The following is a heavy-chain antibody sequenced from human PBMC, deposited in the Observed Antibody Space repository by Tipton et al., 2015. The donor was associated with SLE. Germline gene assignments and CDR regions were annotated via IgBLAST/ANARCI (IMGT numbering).Heavy chain of an antibody. CDR2: IYHSGSP. CDR1: GYSISSGFY. D-gene: IGHD5-24*01. V-gene: IGHV4-38-2*02. CDR3: ARGDGYNFDY. J-gene: IGHJ4*02. Sequence: TLSLTCTVSGYSISSGFYWGWIRQPPGKGLEWIGNIYHSGSPFYNPSLKSRVTISVDTSKNQFSLKLSSVTAADTAVYYCARGDGYNFDYWGQGTLVTVSS.